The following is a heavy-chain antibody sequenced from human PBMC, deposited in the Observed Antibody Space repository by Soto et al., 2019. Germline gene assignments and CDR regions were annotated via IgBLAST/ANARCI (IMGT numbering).Heavy chain of an antibody. V-gene: IGHV3-23*01. CDR1: GFTFSSYA. CDR2: FSGNVGST. CDR3: AKDATRFSNRFDP. Sequence: EVQLLESGGGLVQPGGSLRLSCAASGFTFSSYAMSWVRQAPGKGLEWVSTFSGNVGSTYYADSVKGRFTISRDDSKNTLYLQMNSLRAEDTAVYYCAKDATRFSNRFDPGGQGTLVTVSS. D-gene: IGHD3-10*01. J-gene: IGHJ5*02.